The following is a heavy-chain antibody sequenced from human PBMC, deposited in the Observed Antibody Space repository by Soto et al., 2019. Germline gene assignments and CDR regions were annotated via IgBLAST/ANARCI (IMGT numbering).Heavy chain of an antibody. D-gene: IGHD2-2*01. V-gene: IGHV2-5*02. Sequence: QITLKESGPPLVKPTQTLTLTCTFSGFSLSTSGVGVGWIRQPPGKALEWLALIYWDDDKRYSPSLKSRLTITKDTSKNQVVLTMTNMDPVDTATYYCAHRRRYCSSTSCYGDFDYWGQGTLVTVSS. CDR3: AHRRRYCSSTSCYGDFDY. J-gene: IGHJ4*02. CDR1: GFSLSTSGVG. CDR2: IYWDDDK.